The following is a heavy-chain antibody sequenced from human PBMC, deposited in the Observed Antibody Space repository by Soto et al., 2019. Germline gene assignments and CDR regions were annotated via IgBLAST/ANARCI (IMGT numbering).Heavy chain of an antibody. CDR3: ARTLSWRRGPVDS. J-gene: IGHJ4*02. CDR2: ISGSSQTI. Sequence: EVQLVESGGGLIQPGGSLRLSCAASGFIFNTYSMNWVRQAPGQGLEWVSYISGSSQTIFYADSVRGRFTISRDNANNSTSLQMVSLRDEDTAVYYCARTLSWRRGPVDSWGQGTLVTVSS. V-gene: IGHV3-48*02. CDR1: GFIFNTYS. D-gene: IGHD2-15*01.